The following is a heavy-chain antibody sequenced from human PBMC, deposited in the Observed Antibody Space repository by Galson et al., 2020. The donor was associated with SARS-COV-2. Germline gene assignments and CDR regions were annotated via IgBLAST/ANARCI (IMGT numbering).Heavy chain of an antibody. CDR2: IYTSGST. CDR3: AREWELAWFDP. J-gene: IGHJ5*02. CDR1: GGSISSGSYY. V-gene: IGHV4-61*02. Sequence: SETLSLTCTVSGGSISSGSYYWSWIRQPAGKGLEWIGRIYTSGSTNYNPSLKSRVTISVDTSKNQFSLKLSSVTAADTAVYYCAREWELAWFDPWGQGTLVTVSS. D-gene: IGHD1-26*01.